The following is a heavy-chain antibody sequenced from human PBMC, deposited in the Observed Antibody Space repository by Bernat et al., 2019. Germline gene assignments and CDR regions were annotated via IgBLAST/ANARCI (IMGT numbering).Heavy chain of an antibody. J-gene: IGHJ4*02. D-gene: IGHD3-22*01. CDR1: GGTFSTYA. CDR2: INPIFGTA. V-gene: IGHV1-69*06. Sequence: QVQLVQSGAEVKKPGSSVKVSCKASGGTFSTYAISWVRQAPGQGLEWMGGINPIFGTANYAQKFQDRVTITADKSTSTAYMELSSLRSEDTAVYYCAREGGYYDSSGYHDYWGQGTLVTVSS. CDR3: AREGGYYDSSGYHDY.